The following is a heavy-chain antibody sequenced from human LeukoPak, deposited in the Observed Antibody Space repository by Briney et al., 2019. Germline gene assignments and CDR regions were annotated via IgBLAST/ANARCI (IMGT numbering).Heavy chain of an antibody. CDR3: AKGQIVVVPAATDY. V-gene: IGHV3-23*01. CDR1: GFTFSSYA. CDR2: ISGSGGST. Sequence: GGSLRLSCAASGFTFSSYAMSWVRQAPGKGLEWVSAISGSGGSTYYADSVKSRFTISRDNSKNTLYLQMNSLRAEDTAVYYCAKGQIVVVPAATDYWGQGTLVTVSS. D-gene: IGHD2-2*01. J-gene: IGHJ4*02.